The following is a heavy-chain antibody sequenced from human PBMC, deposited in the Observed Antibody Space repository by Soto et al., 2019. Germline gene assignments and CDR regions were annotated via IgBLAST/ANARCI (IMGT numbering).Heavy chain of an antibody. V-gene: IGHV2-5*02. CDR1: GFSLTTLGAG. CDR2: IYWDDDR. CDR3: AHTQLTTGANAFDV. D-gene: IGHD1-1*01. Sequence: QITLKESGPTLVKPTQVLTLTCSFSGFSLTTLGAGVGWVRQPPGKALEWLALIYWDDDRQYSPSLKTRLTITKDTSKNQVVLTMTNMDPVDTGTYDCAHTQLTTGANAFDVWGQGTIVTVSS. J-gene: IGHJ3*01.